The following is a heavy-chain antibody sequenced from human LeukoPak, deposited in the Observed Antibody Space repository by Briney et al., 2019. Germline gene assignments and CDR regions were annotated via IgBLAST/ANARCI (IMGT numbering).Heavy chain of an antibody. D-gene: IGHD6-13*01. CDR3: ARPLAAAGQEDALDI. CDR2: IYYSGST. CDR1: GGSISSGSYY. Sequence: SQTLSLTCTVSGGSISSGSYYWSWIRQPAGKGLEWIGSIYYSGSTYYNPSLKSRVTISVDTSKNQFSLKLSSVTAADTAVYHCARPLAAAGQEDALDIWGQGTMVTVSS. V-gene: IGHV4-30-2*03. J-gene: IGHJ3*02.